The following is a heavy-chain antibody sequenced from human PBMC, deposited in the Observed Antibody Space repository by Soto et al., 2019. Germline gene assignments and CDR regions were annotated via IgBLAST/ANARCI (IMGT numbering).Heavy chain of an antibody. CDR1: GGSIAPYY. V-gene: IGHV4-59*01. CDR3: ARGGWQLDY. J-gene: IGHJ4*02. Sequence: QVQLQESGPGLVKPSETLSLTCTVSGGSIAPYYWSWIRQPPGKGLEWIGYVYYGGSTDYNPSLKSRVTISVDMSKNQFSLKVNSVTTADTAVYYCARGGWQLDYWGQGTLVTVSS. D-gene: IGHD2-15*01. CDR2: VYYGGST.